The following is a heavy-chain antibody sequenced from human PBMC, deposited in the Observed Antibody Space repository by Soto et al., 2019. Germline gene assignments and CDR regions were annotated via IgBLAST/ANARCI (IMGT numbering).Heavy chain of an antibody. CDR1: GYTFTGYY. Sequence: ASVKVSCKASGYTFTGYYMHWVRQAPGQGLEWMGWINPNSGGTNYAQKFQGWVTMTRDTSISTAYMELSRLRSDDTAGYYCASSAYYDSTGSPKGCALDNWGQGTMVTVSS. D-gene: IGHD3-22*01. CDR2: INPNSGGT. J-gene: IGHJ3*02. V-gene: IGHV1-2*04. CDR3: ASSAYYDSTGSPKGCALDN.